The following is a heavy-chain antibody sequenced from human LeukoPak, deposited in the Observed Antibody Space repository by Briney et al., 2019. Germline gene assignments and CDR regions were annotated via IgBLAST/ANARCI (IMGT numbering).Heavy chain of an antibody. CDR3: AREMATILELDY. CDR2: MNPNSGNT. CDR1: GYTFTSYD. V-gene: IGHV1-8*01. Sequence: ASVKVSCKASGYTFTSYDINWVRQAAGHGLEWVGWMNPNSGNTGYTPKFQGRVTMTRSTSISTAYMELRSLRSDDTAVYYCAREMATILELDYWGQGTLVTVSS. J-gene: IGHJ4*02. D-gene: IGHD5-24*01.